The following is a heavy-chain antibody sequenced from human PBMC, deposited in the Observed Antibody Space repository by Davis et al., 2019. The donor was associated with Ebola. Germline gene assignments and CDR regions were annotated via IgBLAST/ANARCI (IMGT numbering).Heavy chain of an antibody. CDR3: ARGVLIGFCASPSCYPRFDP. J-gene: IGHJ5*02. CDR2: IYYSGST. CDR1: GGSISRGGSY. V-gene: IGHV4-31*03. Sequence: LRLSCTVSGGSISRGGSYWSWVRQVPGKGLEWIGYIYYSGSTYYKPSLKSRVTISLDTSKNQFSLKLSSVTAADTAVYYWARGVLIGFCASPSCYPRFDPWGPGTLVTVSS. D-gene: IGHD2-2*01.